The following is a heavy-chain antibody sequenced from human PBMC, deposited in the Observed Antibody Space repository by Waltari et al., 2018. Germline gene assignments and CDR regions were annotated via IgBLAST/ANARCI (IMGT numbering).Heavy chain of an antibody. CDR1: GFTFSSYG. V-gene: IGHV3-33*06. CDR3: AKGRSYDSSGYYYGD. J-gene: IGHJ4*02. D-gene: IGHD3-22*01. CDR2: VWYDETNK. Sequence: QVQLVESGGGVVQPGRSLRLSCAASGFTFSSYGMHWVRQAPGKGLEGVEFVWYDETNKYYACSVKGRFTISRDNSKNTLNLQMSSLRVEDTAVYYCAKGRSYDSSGYYYGDWVQGTLVTVSS.